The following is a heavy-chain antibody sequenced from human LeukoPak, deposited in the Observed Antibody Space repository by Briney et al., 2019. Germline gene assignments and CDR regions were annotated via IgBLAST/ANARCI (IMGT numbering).Heavy chain of an antibody. J-gene: IGHJ4*02. CDR3: AREIGPEYYFDY. Sequence: GGSLRLSCAASGFTVSSNYMSWVRQAPGKGLEWVSVIYSGGSTYYADSVKGRFTISRDNSKNTLYLQMNSLRAEDTAVYYCAREIGPEYYFDYWGQGTLVTVSS. CDR2: IYSGGST. V-gene: IGHV3-53*01. CDR1: GFTVSSNY.